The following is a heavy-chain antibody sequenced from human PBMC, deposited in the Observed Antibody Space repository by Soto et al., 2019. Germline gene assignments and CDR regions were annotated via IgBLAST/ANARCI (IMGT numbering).Heavy chain of an antibody. CDR2: ISSSSSYI. CDR1: GFTFSSYS. J-gene: IGHJ6*02. CDR3: ARVGVVPAAHHYGLAV. Sequence: GGSLRLSCAASGFTFSSYSMNWVRQAPGKGLEWVSSISSSSSYIYYADSVKGRFTISRDNAKNTLYLQMNSLRAEDMAVYYCARVGVVPAAHHYGLAVWGQGTTVTVSS. D-gene: IGHD2-2*01. V-gene: IGHV3-21*01.